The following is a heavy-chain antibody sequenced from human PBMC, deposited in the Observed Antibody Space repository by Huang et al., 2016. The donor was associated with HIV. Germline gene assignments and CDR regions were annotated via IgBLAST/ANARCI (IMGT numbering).Heavy chain of an antibody. CDR2: VNPNNGAT. J-gene: IGHJ4*02. CDR1: GYAFADYF. CDR3: TRDGVAPDEEFDY. V-gene: IGHV1-2*02. Sequence: QVQLVQSGAEVKKPGASVKVSCKPSGYAFADYFIHWVRQAPGQGLEWMAWVNPNNGATNYDQKFLGRLTVTGDTSMRTAYMELCGLTSDDTAKYYCTRDGVAPDEEFDYWGQGTVIIVSS. D-gene: IGHD5-12*01.